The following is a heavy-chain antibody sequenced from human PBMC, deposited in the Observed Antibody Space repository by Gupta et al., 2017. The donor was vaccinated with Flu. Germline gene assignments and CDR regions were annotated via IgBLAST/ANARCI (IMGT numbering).Heavy chain of an antibody. Sequence: QLQLQESGPGLVKPSETLSLTCTVSGGSISSSSYYWGWIRQPPGKGLEWIGSIYYSGSTYYNPSLKSRVTISVDTSKNQFSLKLSSVTAADTAVYYCARQGDSSGWYEWSPGGDYGMDVWGQGTAVTVSS. CDR3: ARQGDSSGWYEWSPGGDYGMDV. CDR1: GGSISSSSYY. V-gene: IGHV4-39*01. J-gene: IGHJ6*02. CDR2: IYYSGST. D-gene: IGHD6-19*01.